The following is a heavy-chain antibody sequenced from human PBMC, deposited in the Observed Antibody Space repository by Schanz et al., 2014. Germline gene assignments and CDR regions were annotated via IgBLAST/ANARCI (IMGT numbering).Heavy chain of an antibody. CDR1: GFSFSVSW. Sequence: PLVEFGGGLVQPGGSLRLSCEASGFSFSVSWMHWVRQAPGKGLEWVAIISLDGSNQYYADSVKGRFIISRDNSNNTLFLQINSLRTDDTALYYCAKGKYERLKNVRDVRDWDAWGQVTLVTVSS. CDR3: AKGKYERLKNVRDVRDWDA. D-gene: IGHD3-10*02. CDR2: ISLDGSNQ. J-gene: IGHJ5*02. V-gene: IGHV3-30*18.